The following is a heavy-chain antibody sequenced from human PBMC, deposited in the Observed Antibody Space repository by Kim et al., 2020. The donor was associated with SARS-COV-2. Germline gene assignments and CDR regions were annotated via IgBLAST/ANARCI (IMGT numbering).Heavy chain of an antibody. J-gene: IGHJ4*02. V-gene: IGHV1-18*01. Sequence: NTNYAQKLQGRVTMTTDTSTSTAYMELRSLRSDDTAVYYCASDSNGGFDYWGQGTLVTVSS. CDR3: ASDSNGGFDY. D-gene: IGHD7-27*01. CDR2: NT.